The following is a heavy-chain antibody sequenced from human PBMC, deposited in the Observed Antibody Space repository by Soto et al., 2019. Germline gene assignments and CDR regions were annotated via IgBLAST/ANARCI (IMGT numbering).Heavy chain of an antibody. V-gene: IGHV4-59*01. CDR3: VRDYAAGDKGDYFDY. CDR2: IFYSGRT. D-gene: IGHD7-27*01. CDR1: GGSITSYY. J-gene: IGHJ4*02. Sequence: PSETLSLTCTVSGGSITSYYWSWIRQPPGKGLEWIGYIFYSGRTNYNPSLKSRVTISLDTSNKQFSLKLSSVTAADTAVYYCVRDYAAGDKGDYFDYWGQGILVTVS.